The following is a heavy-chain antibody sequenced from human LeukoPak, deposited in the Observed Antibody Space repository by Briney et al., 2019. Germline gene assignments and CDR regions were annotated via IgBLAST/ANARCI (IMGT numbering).Heavy chain of an antibody. D-gene: IGHD3-22*01. Sequence: GGSLRLSCAASGFTFDDYAMHWVRQAPGKGLEWVSGISWNSGSIGYADSVKGRFTISRDNAKNSLYLQMNSLRAEDTALYYCAKALYTYYYDSSGFDYWGQGTLVTVSS. CDR1: GFTFDDYA. CDR3: AKALYTYYYDSSGFDY. V-gene: IGHV3-9*01. J-gene: IGHJ4*02. CDR2: ISWNSGSI.